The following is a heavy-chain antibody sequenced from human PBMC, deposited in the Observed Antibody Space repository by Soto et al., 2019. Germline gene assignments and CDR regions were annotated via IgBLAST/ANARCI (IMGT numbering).Heavy chain of an antibody. Sequence: SGPTLVNPTQTLTLTCTFSGFSLSTSGVGVGWIRQPPGKALEWLALIYWNDDKRYSPSLKSRLTITKDTSKNQVVLTMTNMDPVDTATYYCAHSPVLYYDFWSAPRDYYYYGMDVWGQGTTVTVSS. CDR2: IYWNDDK. CDR1: GFSLSTSGVG. V-gene: IGHV2-5*01. CDR3: AHSPVLYYDFWSAPRDYYYYGMDV. D-gene: IGHD3-3*01. J-gene: IGHJ6*02.